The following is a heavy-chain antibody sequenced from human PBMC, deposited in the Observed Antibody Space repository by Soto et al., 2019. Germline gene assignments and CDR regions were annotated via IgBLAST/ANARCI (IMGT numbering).Heavy chain of an antibody. CDR1: GFSFSSYA. CDR3: ARDGCPNGVCFNDY. Sequence: PGGSLRLSCAASGFSFSSYAMHWVRQAPGKGLEWLSFISYDGRNEYYADSVKGRFTVSRDSSENTLYLQINTLKPEDTAVYYCARDGCPNGVCFNDYWGQGTLVTVS. D-gene: IGHD2-8*01. J-gene: IGHJ4*02. CDR2: ISYDGRNE. V-gene: IGHV3-30*04.